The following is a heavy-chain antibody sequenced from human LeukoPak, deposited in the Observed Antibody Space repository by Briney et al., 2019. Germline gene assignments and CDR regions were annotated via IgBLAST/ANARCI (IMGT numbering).Heavy chain of an antibody. Sequence: SETLSLTCTVSGDSVSNSYWSWIRQPPGKGLEWIGYVFYSGTTDYNPSVQSRVTISIDTSKNQFSLNLDSVTAADTAVYYCASNYYDSSAMAYWGQGTLVTVSS. J-gene: IGHJ4*02. CDR1: GDSVSNSY. CDR3: ASNYYDSSAMAY. CDR2: VFYSGTT. D-gene: IGHD3-22*01. V-gene: IGHV4-59*02.